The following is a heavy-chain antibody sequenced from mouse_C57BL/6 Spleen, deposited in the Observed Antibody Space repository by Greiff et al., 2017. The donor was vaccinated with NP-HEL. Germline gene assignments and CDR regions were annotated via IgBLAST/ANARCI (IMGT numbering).Heavy chain of an antibody. CDR2: IYPSDSET. J-gene: IGHJ4*01. V-gene: IGHV1-61*01. D-gene: IGHD2-3*01. Sequence: QVHVKQSGAELVRPGSSVKLSCKASGYTFTSYWMDWVKQRPGQGLEWIGNIYPSDSETHYNQKFKDKATLTVDKSSSTAYMQLSSLTAEDAAVYYCARSGDGYYGYAMDYWGQGTSVTVSS. CDR3: ARSGDGYYGYAMDY. CDR1: GYTFTSYW.